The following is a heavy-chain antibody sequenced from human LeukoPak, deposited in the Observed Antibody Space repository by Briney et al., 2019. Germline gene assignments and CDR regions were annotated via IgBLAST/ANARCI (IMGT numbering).Heavy chain of an antibody. CDR1: GFTFDDYA. CDR2: ISGDGGST. Sequence: GGSLRLPCAASGFTFDDYAMHWVRQAPGKGLEWVSLISGDGGSTYYADSVKGRFTISRDNSKNSLYLQMNSLRTEDTALYYCAKGDSSGWYFNYYYGMDVWGQGTTVTVSS. CDR3: AKGDSSGWYFNYYYGMDV. V-gene: IGHV3-43*02. D-gene: IGHD6-19*01. J-gene: IGHJ6*02.